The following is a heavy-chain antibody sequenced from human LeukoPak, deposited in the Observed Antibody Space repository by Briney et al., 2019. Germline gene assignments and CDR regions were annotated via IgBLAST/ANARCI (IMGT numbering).Heavy chain of an antibody. CDR2: ISSSSSTI. V-gene: IGHV3-48*01. D-gene: IGHD3-16*01. CDR3: APGLAFDY. CDR1: GFTFGDYA. J-gene: IGHJ4*02. Sequence: GGSLRLSCTSSGFTFGDYAMSWVRQAPGKGLEWVSYISSSSSTIYYADSVKGRFTISRDNSKNTLYLQMNSLRAEDTAVYYCAPGLAFDYWGQGTLVTVSS.